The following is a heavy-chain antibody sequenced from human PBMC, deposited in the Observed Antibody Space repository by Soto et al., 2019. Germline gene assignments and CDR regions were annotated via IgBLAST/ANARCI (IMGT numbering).Heavy chain of an antibody. CDR1: GFSLSINGVA. CDR3: AHKRDVSRGFKY. Sequence: QITLKESGPTLVKPTQTLTLTCTFSGFSLSINGVAVGWIRQPPGQALEWLALIYWDDDQRYNPSLKNRLTITKDTSRNQVFLTMTNMDPVDTATYYCAHKRDVSRGFKYWGQGTLVTVSS. J-gene: IGHJ4*02. V-gene: IGHV2-5*02. CDR2: IYWDDDQ. D-gene: IGHD3-10*01.